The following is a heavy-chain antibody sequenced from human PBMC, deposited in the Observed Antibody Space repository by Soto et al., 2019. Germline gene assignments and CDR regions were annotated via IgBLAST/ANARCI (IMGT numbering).Heavy chain of an antibody. CDR2: IDPTDSFT. V-gene: IGHV5-10-1*01. D-gene: IGHD3-3*01. Sequence: GESLKISCKYSGDGFSIHWVAWLRQMPGKGLEWMGNIDPTDSFTNYSPSFQGHVTISTDKSMSTAYLQWGTLKASDTAMYYCARRGYDFWSGLDVWGQGTTVTVSS. CDR1: GDGFSIHW. J-gene: IGHJ6*02. CDR3: ARRGYDFWSGLDV.